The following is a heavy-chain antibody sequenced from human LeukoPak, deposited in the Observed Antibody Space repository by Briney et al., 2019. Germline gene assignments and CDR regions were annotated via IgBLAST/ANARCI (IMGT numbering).Heavy chain of an antibody. J-gene: IGHJ4*02. V-gene: IGHV3-66*02. D-gene: IGHD6-19*01. Sequence: PGGSLRLSCAASGFTVSSNYMSWVRQAPGKGLEWVSVIYSGGSTYYADSVKGRFTISRDNSKNTLYLQMNSLRAEDTDVYYCARDSPSRGWPLDYWGQGTLVTVSS. CDR3: ARDSPSRGWPLDY. CDR2: IYSGGST. CDR1: GFTVSSNY.